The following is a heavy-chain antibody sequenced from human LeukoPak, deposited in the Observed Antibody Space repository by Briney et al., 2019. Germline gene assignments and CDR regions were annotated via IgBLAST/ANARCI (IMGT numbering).Heavy chain of an antibody. CDR2: ISSSSSYI. D-gene: IGHD3-22*01. V-gene: IGHV3-21*01. Sequence: GGSLRLSCAASRFTFSSYSMNWVRQAPGKGLEWVSSISSSSSYIYYADSVKGRFTISRDNAKNSLYLQMNSLRAEDTAVYYCARARLQTYYYDSSDVRAFDIWGQGTMVTVSS. CDR1: RFTFSSYS. CDR3: ARARLQTYYYDSSDVRAFDI. J-gene: IGHJ3*02.